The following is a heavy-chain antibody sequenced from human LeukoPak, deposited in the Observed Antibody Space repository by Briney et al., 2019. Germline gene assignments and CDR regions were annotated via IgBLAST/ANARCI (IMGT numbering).Heavy chain of an antibody. CDR1: GGSISSYY. V-gene: IGHV4-4*07. J-gene: IGHJ5*02. CDR2: IYTSGST. Sequence: SETLSLTCTVSGGSISSYYWSWIRQPAGKGLEWIGRIYTSGSTNYNPSLKSRVTMSVDTSKNQFSLKLSSVTAADTAVYYCARDPTHPHPSSIAARPWFDPWGQGTLVTVSS. D-gene: IGHD6-6*01. CDR3: ARDPTHPHPSSIAARPWFDP.